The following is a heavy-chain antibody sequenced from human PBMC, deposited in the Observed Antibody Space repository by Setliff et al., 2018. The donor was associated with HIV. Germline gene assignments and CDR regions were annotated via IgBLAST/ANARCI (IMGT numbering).Heavy chain of an antibody. CDR2: VSSIGNT. V-gene: IGHV4-4*08. CDR1: GISINGYY. Sequence: SETLSLTCSVSGISINGYYWSWIRQSPRTRLEWIGYVSSIGNTNYNPSLKSRVTISVDTSKNQFSLQLNSVTAADTDVYFCARTRAPYFFDFCGQGAQVTVSS. CDR3: ARTRAPYFFDF. D-gene: IGHD1-26*01. J-gene: IGHJ4*02.